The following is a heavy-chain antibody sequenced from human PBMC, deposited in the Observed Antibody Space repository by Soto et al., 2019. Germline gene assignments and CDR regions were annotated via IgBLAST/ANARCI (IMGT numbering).Heavy chain of an antibody. CDR3: SKFFVEKGGSSGWPWTFHY. CDR2: MSGSGGTT. V-gene: IGHV3-23*01. Sequence: EVQLLESGGGLVQPGRSLRLSCAASGFTFSSYAMSWVRQAPGKGLEWVSAMSGSGGTTYYAASVKGRFTISRDNSKNTLLLQMNSPRAADTAVYYCSKFFVEKGGSSGWPWTFHYWGQGTLVTVSS. J-gene: IGHJ4*02. D-gene: IGHD6-25*01. CDR1: GFTFSSYA.